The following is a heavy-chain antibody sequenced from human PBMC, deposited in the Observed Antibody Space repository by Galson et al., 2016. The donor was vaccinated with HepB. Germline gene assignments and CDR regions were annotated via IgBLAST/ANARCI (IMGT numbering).Heavy chain of an antibody. V-gene: IGHV4-39*01. Sequence: SETLSLTCTVSGGSISSSVDYWGWVRQPPGKGLEWIGTIHYTGSTYYNPSLKSRLTISVDTSKDQFSLRLNSVTAADTAMYYCARLGGNALRYFDLWGRGTLVTVSS. J-gene: IGHJ2*01. CDR1: GGSISSSVDY. CDR2: IHYTGST. D-gene: IGHD4-23*01. CDR3: ARLGGNALRYFDL.